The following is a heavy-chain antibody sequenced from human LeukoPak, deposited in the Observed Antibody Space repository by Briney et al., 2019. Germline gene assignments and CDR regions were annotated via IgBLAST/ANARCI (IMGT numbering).Heavy chain of an antibody. CDR3: ARDEEYYDYVWGSYRSDH. J-gene: IGHJ4*02. D-gene: IGHD3-16*02. Sequence: GESLRLSCAASGFTFSSYAMHWVRQAPGKGLEWVAVISYDGSNKYYADSVKGRFTISRDNSKNTLYLQMNSLRAEDTAVYYCARDEEYYDYVWGSYRSDHWGQGTLVTVSS. CDR1: GFTFSSYA. CDR2: ISYDGSNK. V-gene: IGHV3-30-3*01.